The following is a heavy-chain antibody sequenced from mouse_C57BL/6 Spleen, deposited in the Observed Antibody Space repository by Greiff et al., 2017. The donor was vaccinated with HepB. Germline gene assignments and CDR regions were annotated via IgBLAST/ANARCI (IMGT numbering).Heavy chain of an antibody. D-gene: IGHD1-1*01. CDR1: GYAFSSYW. Sequence: QVQLQQSGAELVKPGASVKISCKASGYAFSSYWMNWVKQRPGQGLEWIGQIYPGDGDTNYNGKFKGKATLTADKSSSTAYMQLSSLTSEDSAVYFCARLITTVVATDWYFDVWGTGTTVTVSS. V-gene: IGHV1-80*01. J-gene: IGHJ1*03. CDR3: ARLITTVVATDWYFDV. CDR2: IYPGDGDT.